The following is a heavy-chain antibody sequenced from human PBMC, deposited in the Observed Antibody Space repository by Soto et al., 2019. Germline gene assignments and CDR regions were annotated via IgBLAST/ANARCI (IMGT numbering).Heavy chain of an antibody. CDR1: GFSFSSYG. Sequence: QVQLVESGGGVVQPGRSLRLSCVVSGFSFSSYGMHWVRQAPGRGLEWVAIISSDGRTEYYADSVRGRFTISRDNSKNTLYLQMSSLRVEETAVYYCAGNPQTGTTVPFDYWGQGTLVTVSS. CDR2: ISSDGRTE. J-gene: IGHJ4*02. D-gene: IGHD1-1*01. CDR3: AGNPQTGTTVPFDY. V-gene: IGHV3-30*03.